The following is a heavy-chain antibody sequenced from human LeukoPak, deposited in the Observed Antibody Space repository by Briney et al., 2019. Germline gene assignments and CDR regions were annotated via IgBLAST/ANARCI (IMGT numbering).Heavy chain of an antibody. CDR1: GGSISSYY. D-gene: IGHD1-26*01. CDR3: ARGARYSGSYGVFDY. V-gene: IGHV4-59*01. J-gene: IGHJ4*02. CDR2: IYYSGST. Sequence: TSETLSLTCTVSGGSISSYYWSWIRQPPGKGLEWIGYIYYSGSTNYKSSLKSRVTISVDTSKNQFSLKLSSVTAADTAVYYCARGARYSGSYGVFDYWGQGTLVTVSS.